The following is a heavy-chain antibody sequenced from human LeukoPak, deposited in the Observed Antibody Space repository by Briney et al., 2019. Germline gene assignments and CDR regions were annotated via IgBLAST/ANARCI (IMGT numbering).Heavy chain of an antibody. Sequence: ASVKVSCKASGYTFTGHYMHWVRQAPGQGLEWMGWINPNSGGTRYAQKFQGRVTMTRDTSISTAYMELSRLTSEDTAVYYCAGGDYYGSGEDYWGQGTLVTVSS. CDR3: AGGDYYGSGEDY. CDR2: INPNSGGT. V-gene: IGHV1-2*02. J-gene: IGHJ4*02. D-gene: IGHD3-10*01. CDR1: GYTFTGHY.